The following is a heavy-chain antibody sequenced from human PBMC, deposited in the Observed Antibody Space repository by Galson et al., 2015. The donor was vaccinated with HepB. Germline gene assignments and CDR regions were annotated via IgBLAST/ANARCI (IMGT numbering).Heavy chain of an antibody. J-gene: IGHJ6*01. D-gene: IGHD3-10*01. CDR2: ISWNSDFK. V-gene: IGHV3-9*01. CDR1: GFTFEDYA. Sequence: SLRLSCAASGFTFEDYAMHWVRQVPGKGLEWVSGISWNSDFKGYADSVRGRFTISRDHAKYSLYLQMNSLRAEDTALYYCAQDLTYYYGSGSYFVGMDVWGQGTTVTVSS. CDR3: AQDLTYYYGSGSYFVGMDV.